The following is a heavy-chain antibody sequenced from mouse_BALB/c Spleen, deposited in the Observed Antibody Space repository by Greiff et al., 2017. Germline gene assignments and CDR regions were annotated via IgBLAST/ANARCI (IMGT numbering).Heavy chain of an antibody. J-gene: IGHJ2*01. Sequence: EVKVVESGGGLVQPGGSRKLSCAASGFTFSSFGMHWVRQAPEKGLEWVAYISSGSSTIYYADTVKGRFTISRDNPKNTLFLQMTSLRSEDTAMYYCARDTTGNFDYWGQGTTLTVSS. D-gene: IGHD1-1*01. V-gene: IGHV5-17*02. CDR3: ARDTTGNFDY. CDR2: ISSGSSTI. CDR1: GFTFSSFG.